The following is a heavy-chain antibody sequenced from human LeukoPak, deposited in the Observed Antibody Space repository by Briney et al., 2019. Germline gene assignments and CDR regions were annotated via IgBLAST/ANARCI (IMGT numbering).Heavy chain of an antibody. CDR3: ASSLPSYYYDSGVFYYVSPPNHHDVFNM. Sequence: GGSLRLSCAASGFTFSSYSMNWVRQAPGKGLEWVSSISSSSSYIYYADSVKGRFTISRDNAKNSLYLQMNSLRAEDTAVYYCASSLPSYYYDSGVFYYVSPPNHHDVFNMGGKG. CDR1: GFTFSSYS. J-gene: IGHJ6*03. V-gene: IGHV3-21*01. CDR2: ISSSSSYI. D-gene: IGHD3-22*01.